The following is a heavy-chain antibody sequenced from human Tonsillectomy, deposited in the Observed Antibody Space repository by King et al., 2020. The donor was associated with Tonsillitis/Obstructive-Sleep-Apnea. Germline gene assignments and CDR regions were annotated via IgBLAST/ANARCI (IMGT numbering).Heavy chain of an antibody. D-gene: IGHD3-22*01. CDR1: GFTFGDYA. Sequence: VQLVESGGGLVQPGRSLRLSCTASGFTFGDYAMSWVRQAPGKGLEWVGFIRSKAYGGTTEYAASVKGRFTISRDDSKSIAYLQMNSLKTEDTAVYYCTRVAYYYDSSGYEGWFYPWGQGTLVTVSS. V-gene: IGHV3-49*04. J-gene: IGHJ5*02. CDR3: TRVAYYYDSSGYEGWFYP. CDR2: IRSKAYGGTT.